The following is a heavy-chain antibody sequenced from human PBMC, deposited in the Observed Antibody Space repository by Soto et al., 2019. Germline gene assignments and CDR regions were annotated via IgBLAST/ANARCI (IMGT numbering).Heavy chain of an antibody. CDR1: GLTFSSYG. D-gene: IGHD6-19*01. Sequence: EVQLVESGGGLVQPGGSLRLSCTASGLTFSSYGMNWVRQAPGKGLEWVSSISSRSRTTYYADSVKGRFTISRDNAKNSLYLPMNSLRDEDTAVYYCAREISVAGGHFDYWGQGTLVTVSS. V-gene: IGHV3-48*02. J-gene: IGHJ4*02. CDR2: ISSRSRTT. CDR3: AREISVAGGHFDY.